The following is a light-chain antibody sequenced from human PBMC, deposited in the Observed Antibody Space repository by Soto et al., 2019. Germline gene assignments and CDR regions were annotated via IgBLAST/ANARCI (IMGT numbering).Light chain of an antibody. CDR1: SSDVGISNL. CDR2: EGG. V-gene: IGLV2-23*01. J-gene: IGLJ2*01. CDR3: CSYARTNSVI. Sequence: QSVLTQPASVSGSPGQSIAISCTGTSSDVGISNLVSWYQQHPGKAPKLIIYEGGKRPSGVSDRFSGSKSGNTASLTISGLQAEDEADYYCCSYARTNSVIFGRGTKVTVL.